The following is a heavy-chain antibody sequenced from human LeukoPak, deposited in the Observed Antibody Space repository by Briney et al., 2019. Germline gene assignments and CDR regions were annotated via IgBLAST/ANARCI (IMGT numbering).Heavy chain of an antibody. CDR1: GYSISNGFY. V-gene: IGHV4-38-2*02. D-gene: IGHD3-22*01. CDR2: VYHTGST. CDR3: ARVPPDSSSYYYLLYFDY. Sequence: PSETLSLTCTVSGYSISNGFYWAWIRQPPGKGLEWIGSVYHTGSTYSNPSLKSRVTISVDTSKNQFSLSLTSVTAADTAVYYCARVPPDSSSYYYLLYFDYWGQGTLVTVSS. J-gene: IGHJ4*02.